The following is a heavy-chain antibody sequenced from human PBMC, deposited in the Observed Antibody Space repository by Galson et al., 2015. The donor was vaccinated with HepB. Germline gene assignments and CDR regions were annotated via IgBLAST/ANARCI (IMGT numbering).Heavy chain of an antibody. CDR2: ISGSSSYI. CDR3: ARNYQAGIRVMDY. J-gene: IGHJ4*02. V-gene: IGHV3-21*01. D-gene: IGHD2-2*01. Sequence: SLRLSCAASGFTFSSYAMSWVRQAPGKGLEWVSAISGSSSYIYYADSVKGRFTISRDNAKNSLYLQMNSLRAEDTAVYYCARNYQAGIRVMDYWGQGTLVTVSS. CDR1: GFTFSSYA.